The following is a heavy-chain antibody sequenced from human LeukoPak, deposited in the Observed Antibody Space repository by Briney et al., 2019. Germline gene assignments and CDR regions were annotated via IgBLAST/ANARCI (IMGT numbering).Heavy chain of an antibody. CDR2: IYSGGST. J-gene: IGHJ4*02. Sequence: PGGSLRLSCAASGFTVSSNYMSWVRQAPGKGLEWVSVIYSGGSTYYADSVKGRFTISRDNSKNTLYLQMNSLRAEDTAVHYCARGYYYDSSGYYPFDYWGQGTLVTVSS. CDR1: GFTVSSNY. V-gene: IGHV3-53*01. CDR3: ARGYYYDSSGYYPFDY. D-gene: IGHD3-22*01.